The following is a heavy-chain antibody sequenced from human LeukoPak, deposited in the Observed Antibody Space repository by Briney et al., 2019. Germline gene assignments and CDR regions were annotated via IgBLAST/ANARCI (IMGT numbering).Heavy chain of an antibody. D-gene: IGHD2-21*02. CDR1: GGSFSDYF. Sequence: SETLSLTCTVYGGSFSDYFWGWIRQPPGKGLEWIGEIDDGGTTNYNPSLMSRVTVDRSKKQFSLTMNSVTAADTAVYYCARFSRITGGDWGDAFDIWGHGTTVSVSS. CDR3: ARFSRITGGDWGDAFDI. J-gene: IGHJ3*02. CDR2: IDDGGTT. V-gene: IGHV4-34*01.